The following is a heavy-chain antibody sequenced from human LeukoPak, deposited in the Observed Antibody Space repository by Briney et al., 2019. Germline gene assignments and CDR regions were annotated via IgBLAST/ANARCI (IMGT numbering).Heavy chain of an antibody. D-gene: IGHD3-22*01. CDR3: AKESDSIYYYYGMDV. V-gene: IGHV3-30*02. CDR2: IRYDGSNK. J-gene: IGHJ6*02. Sequence: GGSLRLSCAASGFTFSSYGMHWVRQAPGMGLEWVAFIRYDGSNKYYADSVKGRFTISRDNSKNTLYLQMNSLRAEDTAVYYCAKESDSIYYYYGMDVWGQGTTVTVSS. CDR1: GFTFSSYG.